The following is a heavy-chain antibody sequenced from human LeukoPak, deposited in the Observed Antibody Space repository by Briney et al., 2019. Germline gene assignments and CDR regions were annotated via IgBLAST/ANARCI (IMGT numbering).Heavy chain of an antibody. CDR3: ARDPVRRYDILTGRTPDAFDI. D-gene: IGHD3-9*01. J-gene: IGHJ3*02. CDR1: GGSISSGSYY. CDR2: IYTSGST. V-gene: IGHV4-61*02. Sequence: SETLSLTCTVSGGSISSGSYYWSWIRQPAGKGLEWIGRIYTSGSTNYNPSLKSRVTISVDTSKNQFSLKLSSVTAADTAVYYCARDPVRRYDILTGRTPDAFDIWGQGTMVTVSS.